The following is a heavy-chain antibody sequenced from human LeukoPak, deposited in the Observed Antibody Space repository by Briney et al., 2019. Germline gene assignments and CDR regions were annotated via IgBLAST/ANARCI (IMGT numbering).Heavy chain of an antibody. CDR3: AKGSRGSCSRTYCYPFDY. D-gene: IGHD2-2*01. Sequence: PGGSLRLSCAASGFTFSSYAMSWVRQIPGKGLEWVSAISGSDAGPYYADSVKGRFTISRDNSKNTLYLQMNRLRAEDTAVYYCAKGSRGSCSRTYCYPFDYWGQGTLVTVSS. V-gene: IGHV3-23*01. CDR2: ISGSDAGP. CDR1: GFTFSSYA. J-gene: IGHJ4*02.